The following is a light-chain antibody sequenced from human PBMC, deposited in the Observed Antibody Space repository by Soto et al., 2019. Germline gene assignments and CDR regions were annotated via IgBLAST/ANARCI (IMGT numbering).Light chain of an antibody. CDR3: GTWDNSLSAWV. CDR1: ISNIGNNY. Sequence: QSVLTQPPSVSAAPEQKVSISCTGSISNIGNNYVSWYQQLPGTAPKLLVYEKNKRPSGISDRFSGSKSGTSAALDITGLQTGDEGDYYCGTWDNSLSAWVFGGGTKLTVL. CDR2: EKN. V-gene: IGLV1-51*02. J-gene: IGLJ3*02.